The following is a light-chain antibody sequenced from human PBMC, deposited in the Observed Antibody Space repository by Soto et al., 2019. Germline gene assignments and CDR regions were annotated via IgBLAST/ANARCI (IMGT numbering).Light chain of an antibody. CDR3: QQSYSAPLT. CDR2: AAS. Sequence: AIHMTRSPASRSSCVCDRVTITGRASQGIRNDLGWYQQKPGKAPKLLIYAASSLQSGVPSRFSGSGLVTDFTLTISSLQPEDFATYYCQQSYSAPLTFGGGTKVDIK. V-gene: IGKV1-6*01. J-gene: IGKJ4*01. CDR1: QGIRND.